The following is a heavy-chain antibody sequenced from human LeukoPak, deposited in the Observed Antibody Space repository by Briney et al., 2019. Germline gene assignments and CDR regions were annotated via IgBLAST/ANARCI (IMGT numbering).Heavy chain of an antibody. D-gene: IGHD2-2*01. CDR3: ARDMFQLLSTPFDY. CDR2: IWYDGSNK. J-gene: IGHJ4*02. CDR1: GFTFSSYG. Sequence: GVSLRLSCAASGFTFSSYGMHWVRQAPGKGLEWVAVIWYDGSNKYYADSVKGRFTISRDNSKNTLYLQMNSLRAEDTAVYYCARDMFQLLSTPFDYWGQGTLVTVSS. V-gene: IGHV3-33*01.